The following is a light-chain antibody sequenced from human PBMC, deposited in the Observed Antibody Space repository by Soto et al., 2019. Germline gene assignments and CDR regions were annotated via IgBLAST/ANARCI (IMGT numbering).Light chain of an antibody. CDR2: AAS. CDR3: QQTYNPLT. J-gene: IGKJ4*01. V-gene: IGKV1-39*01. CDR1: QSISSN. Sequence: DIQMTQSPSSLSASVGDRVTITCRTSQSISSNLNWYQQKPGKAPKLLIYAASSLQSGVPSRFSGSGAGTDFTLTINSLQPEDFATYYCQQTYNPLTFGGGTKVEIK.